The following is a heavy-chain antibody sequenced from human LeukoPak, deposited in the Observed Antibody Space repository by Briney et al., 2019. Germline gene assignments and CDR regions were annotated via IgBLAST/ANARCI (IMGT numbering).Heavy chain of an antibody. Sequence: PGRSLRLSCAASGFTFSSYGMHWVRQAPGKGLEWVAVISYDGSNKYYADSVKGRFTISRDNSKNTLYLQMNSLRAEDTAVYYCAKDRSVTYYFDYWGQGTLVTVSP. J-gene: IGHJ4*02. CDR2: ISYDGSNK. CDR3: AKDRSVTYYFDY. V-gene: IGHV3-30*18. D-gene: IGHD4-17*01. CDR1: GFTFSSYG.